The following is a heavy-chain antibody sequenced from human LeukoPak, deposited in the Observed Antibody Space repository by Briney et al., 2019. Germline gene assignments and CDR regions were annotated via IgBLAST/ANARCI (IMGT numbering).Heavy chain of an antibody. CDR2: ISSSGSTI. CDR3: AREYSSSLADY. D-gene: IGHD6-13*01. V-gene: IGHV3-48*03. Sequence: PGGPLRLSCAASGFTFSSYEMNWVRQAPGKGLERVSYISSSGSTIYYADSVKGRFTISRDNAKNSLYLQMNSLRAEDTAVYYCAREYSSSLADYWGQGTLVTVSS. J-gene: IGHJ4*02. CDR1: GFTFSSYE.